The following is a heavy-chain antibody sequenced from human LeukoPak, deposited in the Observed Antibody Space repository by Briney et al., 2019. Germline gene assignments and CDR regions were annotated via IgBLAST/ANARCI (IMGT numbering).Heavy chain of an antibody. V-gene: IGHV1-69*13. Sequence: SVKVSCKASGGTFSSYAISWVRQAPGQGLEWMGGIIPIFGTANYAQEFQGRVTITADESTSTAYMELSSLRSEDTAVYYCASLIRSWFDPWGQGTLVTVSS. D-gene: IGHD2-15*01. CDR2: IIPIFGTA. CDR1: GGTFSSYA. J-gene: IGHJ5*02. CDR3: ASLIRSWFDP.